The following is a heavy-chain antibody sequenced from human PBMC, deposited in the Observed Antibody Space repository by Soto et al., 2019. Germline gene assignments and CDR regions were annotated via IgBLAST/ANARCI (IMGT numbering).Heavy chain of an antibody. J-gene: IGHJ4*02. D-gene: IGHD3-3*01. Sequence: QVQLVQSGAEVKKPGASVKVSCKASGYAFTNYDLNWVRQASGQGLEWLGWMNPNSGNTGYAQKFQGRVSMTRSTSLTTAYIEVSSLTSVDTAVYYCARGMPPLSETGDFWSCYPFDYWGQGTLVTVSS. V-gene: IGHV1-8*01. CDR3: ARGMPPLSETGDFWSCYPFDY. CDR1: GYAFTNYD. CDR2: MNPNSGNT.